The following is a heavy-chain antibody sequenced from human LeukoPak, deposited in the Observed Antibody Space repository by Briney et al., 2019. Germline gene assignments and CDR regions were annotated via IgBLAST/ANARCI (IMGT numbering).Heavy chain of an antibody. D-gene: IGHD4-23*01. V-gene: IGHV4-30-4*01. J-gene: IGHJ4*02. CDR2: IYYSGST. CDR3: ARDLLNEGNHLDY. CDR1: GGSISSGDYY. Sequence: SETLSLTCTVSGGSISSGDYYWSWIRQPPGKGLEWIGYIYYSGSTYYNPSLKSRVTISVDTSKNQFSLKLSSVTAADAAVYYCARDLLNEGNHLDYWGQGTLVTVSS.